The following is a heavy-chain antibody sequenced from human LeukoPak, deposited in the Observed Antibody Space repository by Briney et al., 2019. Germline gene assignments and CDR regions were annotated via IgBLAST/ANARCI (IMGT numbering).Heavy chain of an antibody. J-gene: IGHJ6*02. CDR2: IIPIFGTP. Sequence: SVKVSCKASGGTFSSYAISWVRRAPGQGLEWMGGIIPIFGTPNYAQKFQGRVTITADESTSTAYMELSSLRSEDTAVYYCARHYGPYYYYGMDVWGQGTTVTVSS. CDR3: ARHYGPYYYYGMDV. D-gene: IGHD3-10*01. CDR1: GGTFSSYA. V-gene: IGHV1-69*13.